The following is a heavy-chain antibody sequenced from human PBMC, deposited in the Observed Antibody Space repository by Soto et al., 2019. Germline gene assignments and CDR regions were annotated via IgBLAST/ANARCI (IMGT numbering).Heavy chain of an antibody. J-gene: IGHJ6*02. CDR1: GYSFTSYW. V-gene: IGHV5-10-1*01. CDR3: ASLRVTDPDGYGMDV. CDR2: IDPSDSYT. D-gene: IGHD5-18*01. Sequence: GESLKISSKGSGYSFTSYWISWVRQMPGKGLEWMGRIDPSDSYTNYSPSFQGHVTISADKSISTAYPQWSSLKASDTAMYYCASLRVTDPDGYGMDVWGQGTTVTVSS.